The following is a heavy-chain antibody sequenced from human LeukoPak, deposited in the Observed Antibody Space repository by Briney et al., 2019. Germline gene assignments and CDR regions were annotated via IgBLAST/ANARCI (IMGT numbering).Heavy chain of an antibody. CDR2: IYYSGST. D-gene: IGHD5-24*01. CDR3: ARWGGGYNYWWFDP. V-gene: IGHV4-59*01. Sequence: SETLSLTCTVSGGSISSYYWSWIRQPPGKGLEWIGYIYYSGSTNYNPSLKSRVTISVDTSKNQFSLKLSSVTAADTAVYYCARWGGGYNYWWFDPWGQGTLVTVSS. CDR1: GGSISSYY. J-gene: IGHJ5*02.